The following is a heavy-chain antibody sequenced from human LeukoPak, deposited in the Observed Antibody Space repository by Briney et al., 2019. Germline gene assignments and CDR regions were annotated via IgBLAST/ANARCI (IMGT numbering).Heavy chain of an antibody. CDR2: IKKDGSEK. CDR3: ARDPYSGTYGDTYYYYMDV. V-gene: IGHV3-7*01. Sequence: GGSLRLSCAASGFTFSSHWMSWVRQAPGKGLEWVANIKKDGSEKYYVDSVKGRFTISRDNSKNTLYLQMNSLRAEDTAVYYCARDPYSGTYGDTYYYYMDVWGKGTTVTISS. D-gene: IGHD1-26*01. J-gene: IGHJ6*03. CDR1: GFTFSSHW.